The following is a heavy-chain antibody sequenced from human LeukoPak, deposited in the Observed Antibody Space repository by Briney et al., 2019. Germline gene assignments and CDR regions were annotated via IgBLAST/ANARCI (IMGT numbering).Heavy chain of an antibody. CDR3: AKDRLTSSWYFGFDY. CDR2: IDGSGIST. D-gene: IGHD6-13*01. Sequence: PGGSLRLSCAASGFTSSSYALSWVRQAPGKGLEWVSSIDGSGISTYDAVSVKGRFTISRDNSKNTLYLQMNSLRAEDTAVYYCAKDRLTSSWYFGFDYWGQGTLVTVSS. J-gene: IGHJ4*02. CDR1: GFTSSSYA. V-gene: IGHV3-23*01.